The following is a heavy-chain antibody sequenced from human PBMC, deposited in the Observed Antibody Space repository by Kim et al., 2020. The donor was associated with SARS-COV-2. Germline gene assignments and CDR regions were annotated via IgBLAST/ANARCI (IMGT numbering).Heavy chain of an antibody. Sequence: TYYHPSLKSRVTISEDTSKNEFSLKLSSVTAADTAVYYCASISGTTGWFDPWGQGTLVTVSS. CDR3: ASISGTTGWFDP. V-gene: IGHV4-39*01. CDR2: T. D-gene: IGHD1-20*01. J-gene: IGHJ5*02.